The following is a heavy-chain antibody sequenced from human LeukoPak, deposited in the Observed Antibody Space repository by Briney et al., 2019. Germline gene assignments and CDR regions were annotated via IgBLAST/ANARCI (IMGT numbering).Heavy chain of an antibody. Sequence: KPGGSLRLSCAASGFTFSSYSMNWVRQAPGKGVEWVSSISSSSSYIYYADSVKGRFTISRDNAKNSLYLQMNSLRAEDTAVYYCARVVTAAGPWQYYGMDVWGKGTTVAVSS. CDR1: GFTFSSYS. CDR3: ARVVTAAGPWQYYGMDV. CDR2: ISSSSSYI. D-gene: IGHD6-13*01. V-gene: IGHV3-21*01. J-gene: IGHJ6*04.